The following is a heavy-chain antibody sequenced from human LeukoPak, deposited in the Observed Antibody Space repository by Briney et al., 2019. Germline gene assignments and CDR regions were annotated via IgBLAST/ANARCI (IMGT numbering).Heavy chain of an antibody. CDR1: GGSFSGYY. J-gene: IGHJ4*02. D-gene: IGHD5-12*01. V-gene: IGHV4-34*09. CDR2: INHSGST. Sequence: SETLSLTCAVYGGSFSGYYWSWIRQPPGKGLEWIGEINHSGSTNYNPSLKSRVTISVDTSKNQFSLKLSSVTAADTAAYYCAREDSGYDQYYFDYWGQGTLVTVSS. CDR3: AREDSGYDQYYFDY.